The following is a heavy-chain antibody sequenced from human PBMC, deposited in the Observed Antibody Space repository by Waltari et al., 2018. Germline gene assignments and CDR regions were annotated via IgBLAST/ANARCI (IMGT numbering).Heavy chain of an antibody. D-gene: IGHD3-10*01. CDR1: GFTFNTYW. Sequence: EVQLVESGGGLVRPGGSLRLPCAASGFTFNTYWVHWVRQAPGKGLVWVARINSEGSLISYAASVKGRFTISRDNAKNTLYLQMNSLRAEDTAVYYCTRGGGSLDYWGQGTQVTVSS. V-gene: IGHV3-74*01. CDR3: TRGGGSLDY. CDR2: INSEGSLI. J-gene: IGHJ4*02.